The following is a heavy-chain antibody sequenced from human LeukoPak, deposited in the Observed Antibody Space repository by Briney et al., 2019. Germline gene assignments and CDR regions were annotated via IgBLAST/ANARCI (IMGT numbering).Heavy chain of an antibody. CDR3: ASQYCSTTSCYIKD. Sequence: GGSLRLSCTASGFTFSTYNMNWVRQAPGEGLEWVSYIGSSSTIYYADSVKGRFTISRDNAKNSLYLQMNSLRAEDTAVFYCASQYCSTTSCYIKDWGQGTLVTVSS. CDR2: IGSSSTI. V-gene: IGHV3-48*01. D-gene: IGHD2-2*02. CDR1: GFTFSTYN. J-gene: IGHJ4*02.